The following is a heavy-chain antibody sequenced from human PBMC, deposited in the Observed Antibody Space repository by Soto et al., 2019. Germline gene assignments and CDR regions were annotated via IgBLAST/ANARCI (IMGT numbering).Heavy chain of an antibody. V-gene: IGHV3-74*01. J-gene: IGHJ4*02. CDR3: ASSATGLYGDYN. D-gene: IGHD4-17*01. Sequence: EVQLVESGGGLVQPGGSLKLSCAASRFTFTNYWIHWVRQAPGKGLVWVSRINSDGSNINYADFVKGRFTISRDNAKTTVYLQMNSLRAEDTAVYFCASSATGLYGDYNWGQGALVTVSS. CDR2: INSDGSNI. CDR1: RFTFTNYW.